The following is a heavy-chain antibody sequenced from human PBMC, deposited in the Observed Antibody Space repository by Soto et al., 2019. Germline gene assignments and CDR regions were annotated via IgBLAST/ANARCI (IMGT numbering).Heavy chain of an antibody. J-gene: IGHJ4*02. Sequence: ASVKVSCKASGGTFSSYAISWVRQAPGQGLEWMGGIIPIFGTANYAQKFQGRVTITADESTSTAYMELSSLRSEDTAVYYCARPYCSGGSCYGYFDYWGQGTLVTVSS. D-gene: IGHD2-15*01. CDR2: IIPIFGTA. CDR1: GGTFSSYA. CDR3: ARPYCSGGSCYGYFDY. V-gene: IGHV1-69*13.